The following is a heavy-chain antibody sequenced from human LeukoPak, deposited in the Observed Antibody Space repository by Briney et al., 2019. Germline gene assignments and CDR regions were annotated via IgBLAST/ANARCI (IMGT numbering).Heavy chain of an antibody. Sequence: GSLRLSCAASGFTFSSYGMHWVRQAPGKGLEWVAFIRYDGSNKYYADSVKGRFTISRDNAKNSLYLQMNSLRAEDTAVYYCARGGYGYYDILTGYYSYWGQGTLVTVSS. CDR2: IRYDGSNK. J-gene: IGHJ4*02. CDR3: ARGGYGYYDILTGYYSY. V-gene: IGHV3-30*02. D-gene: IGHD3-9*01. CDR1: GFTFSSYG.